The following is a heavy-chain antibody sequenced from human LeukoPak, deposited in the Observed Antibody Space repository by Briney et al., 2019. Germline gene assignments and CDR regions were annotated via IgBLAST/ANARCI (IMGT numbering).Heavy chain of an antibody. CDR3: GRDLAAGS. Sequence: PGGSLRLSCAASGFTFSTYWMHWVRQAPGKGLVWVSRVNPDGSTTNYADSVKGRFTISRDNAKNMVYLQMNSLRAEDTAVYYCGRDLAAGSWGQGTLVTVSS. CDR1: GFTFSTYW. J-gene: IGHJ5*02. D-gene: IGHD6-13*01. CDR2: VNPDGSTT. V-gene: IGHV3-74*01.